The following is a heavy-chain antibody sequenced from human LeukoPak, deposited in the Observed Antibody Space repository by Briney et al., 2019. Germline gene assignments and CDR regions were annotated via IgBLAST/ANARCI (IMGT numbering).Heavy chain of an antibody. CDR3: ARVVAAAGLDY. D-gene: IGHD6-13*01. Sequence: SVKVSCKASGGTFSRYTISWVRQAPGQGLEWMGRIIPIFGIANYAQKFQGRVTITADKSTSTAYMELSSLRSEDTAVYYCARVVAAAGLDYWGQGTLVTVSS. CDR2: IIPIFGIA. J-gene: IGHJ4*02. V-gene: IGHV1-69*02. CDR1: GGTFSRYT.